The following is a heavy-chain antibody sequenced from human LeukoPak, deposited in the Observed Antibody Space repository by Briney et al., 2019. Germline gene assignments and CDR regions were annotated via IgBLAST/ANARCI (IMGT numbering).Heavy chain of an antibody. V-gene: IGHV3-21*01. CDR2: ISSSSSYI. CDR3: ANPALGMVRGVPFDY. CDR1: GFTFSSYS. D-gene: IGHD3-10*01. Sequence: PGGSLRLSCAASGFTFSSYSMNWVRQAPGKGLEWVSSISSSSSYIYYADSVKGRFTISRDNAKNSLYLQMNSLRAEDTAVYYCANPALGMVRGVPFDYWGQGTLVTVSS. J-gene: IGHJ4*02.